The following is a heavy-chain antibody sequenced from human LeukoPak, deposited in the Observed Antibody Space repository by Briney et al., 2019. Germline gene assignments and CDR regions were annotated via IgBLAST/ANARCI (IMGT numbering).Heavy chain of an antibody. CDR2: MNPNSGNT. D-gene: IGHD3-10*01. Sequence: ASVKVSCKAPGYTFTSYDINWVRQATGQGLEWMGWMNPNSGNTGYAQKFQGRVTMTRNTSISTAYMELSSLRSEDTAVYYCVRRMVRGNWIDPWGQGTLVTVSS. CDR3: VRRMVRGNWIDP. CDR1: GYTFTSYD. J-gene: IGHJ5*02. V-gene: IGHV1-8*01.